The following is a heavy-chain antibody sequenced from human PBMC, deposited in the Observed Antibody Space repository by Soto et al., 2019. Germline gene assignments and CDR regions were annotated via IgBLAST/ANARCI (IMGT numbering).Heavy chain of an antibody. CDR1: GGSISSYY. V-gene: IGHV4-59*01. J-gene: IGHJ5*02. CDR2: IYYSGST. Sequence: PSETLSLTCTVSGGSISSYYWSWIRQPPGKGLDWIGYIYYSGSTNYNPSLKSRVTISVDTSKNQFSLKLSSVTAADTAVYYCARGNYDILTGLRTFLHWFDPWGQGTLVTVSS. CDR3: ARGNYDILTGLRTFLHWFDP. D-gene: IGHD3-9*01.